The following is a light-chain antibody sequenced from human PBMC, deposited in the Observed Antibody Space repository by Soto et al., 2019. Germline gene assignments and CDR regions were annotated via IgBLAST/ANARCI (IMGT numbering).Light chain of an antibody. Sequence: EIVMTQSPATLSVSPGERATLSFIASQSVSSNLAWYQQKPGQAPRLLIYGASTRATGIPARFSGSGSGTEFTLTISSLQSEDFAVYYCQQYNNWLSLTFGGGTKV. CDR2: GAS. CDR3: QQYNNWLSLT. J-gene: IGKJ4*01. CDR1: QSVSSN. V-gene: IGKV3-15*01.